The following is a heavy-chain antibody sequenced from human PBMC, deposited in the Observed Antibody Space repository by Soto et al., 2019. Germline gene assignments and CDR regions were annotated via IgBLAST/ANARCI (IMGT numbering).Heavy chain of an antibody. CDR1: GGSISSSSYY. J-gene: IGHJ4*02. V-gene: IGHV4-39*01. Sequence: SETLSLTCTVSGGSISSSSYYWGWIRQPPGKGLEWIGSIYYSGSTYYNPSLKSRVTISVDTSKNQFSLKLSSVTAADTAVYYCARPIILTGYYYFDYWGQGTLVTVSS. CDR3: ARPIILTGYYYFDY. D-gene: IGHD3-9*01. CDR2: IYYSGST.